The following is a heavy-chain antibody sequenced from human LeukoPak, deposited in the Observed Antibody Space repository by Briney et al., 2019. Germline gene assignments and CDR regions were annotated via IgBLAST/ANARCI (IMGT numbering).Heavy chain of an antibody. V-gene: IGHV3-23*01. Sequence: GASLRLSCAASGFTFKEYGMSWVRQAPGKGLEWVSTINDNGANTHYADSVKGRFTISRDRSKNTLFLQMNSLRADDTARYYCTKGDGGWYPIDSWGQGTLIIVSS. D-gene: IGHD6-19*01. CDR2: INDNGANT. CDR3: TKGDGGWYPIDS. J-gene: IGHJ4*02. CDR1: GFTFKEYG.